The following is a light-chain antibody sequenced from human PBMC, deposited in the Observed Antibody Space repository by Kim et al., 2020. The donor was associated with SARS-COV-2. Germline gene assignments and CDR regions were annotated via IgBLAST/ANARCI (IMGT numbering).Light chain of an antibody. CDR3: QQYEILPPVT. CDR1: QDITTR. CDR2: DAF. J-gene: IGKJ4*01. V-gene: IGKV1-33*01. Sequence: DIQMTQSPPSLSASVGDRVTISCQASQDITTRLNWYQQKPGKAPKLLIYDAFKVEVGVPARFSGRGSGRDFTLTISSLQPEDIGTYYCQQYEILPPVTFGGGTKVDIK.